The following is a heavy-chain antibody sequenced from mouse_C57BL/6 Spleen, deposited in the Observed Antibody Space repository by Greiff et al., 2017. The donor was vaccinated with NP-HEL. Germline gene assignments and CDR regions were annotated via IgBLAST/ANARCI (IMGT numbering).Heavy chain of an antibody. V-gene: IGHV1-80*01. CDR2: IYPGDGDT. CDR3: ARVDDYDWYFDY. Sequence: VQLQESGAELVKPGASVKISCKASGYAFSSYWMNWVKQRPGKGLEWIGQIYPGDGDTNYNGKFKGKATLTADKSSSTAYMQLSSLTSEDSAVYFCARVDDYDWYFDYWGQGTTLTVSS. J-gene: IGHJ2*01. CDR1: GYAFSSYW. D-gene: IGHD2-4*01.